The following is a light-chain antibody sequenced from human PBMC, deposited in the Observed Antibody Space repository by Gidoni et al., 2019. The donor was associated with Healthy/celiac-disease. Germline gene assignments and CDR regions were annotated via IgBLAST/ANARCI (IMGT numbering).Light chain of an antibody. V-gene: IGKV2-30*01. Sequence: DVVMTQSPLSVRVTLGQPASISCRSSQSPVYSDGNIYWNFFQQGPGQSPRRIIYKVSNRDSGVPDRFSGSGSGTDFTMKISRVEAEDVGVYYCMQGPHWPYTFGQGTKLEIK. J-gene: IGKJ2*01. CDR3: MQGPHWPYT. CDR2: KVS. CDR1: QSPVYSDGNIY.